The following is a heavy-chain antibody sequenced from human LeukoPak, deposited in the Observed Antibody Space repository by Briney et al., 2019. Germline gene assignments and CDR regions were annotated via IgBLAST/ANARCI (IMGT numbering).Heavy chain of an antibody. Sequence: GGSPRLSCAASGFTFSSYSMNWVRQAPGKGLEWVSSISSSSSYIYYADSVKGRFTISRDNAKNSLYLQMNSLRAEDTAVYYCARDLQWELPGGTWDYWGQGTLVTVSS. CDR2: ISSSSSYI. D-gene: IGHD1-26*01. V-gene: IGHV3-21*01. CDR3: ARDLQWELPGGTWDY. CDR1: GFTFSSYS. J-gene: IGHJ4*02.